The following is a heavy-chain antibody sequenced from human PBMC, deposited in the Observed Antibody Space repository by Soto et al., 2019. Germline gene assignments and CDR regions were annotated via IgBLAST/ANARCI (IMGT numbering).Heavy chain of an antibody. CDR3: AKDRKYQLLFDYYYMDV. CDR2: ISGSGGST. D-gene: IGHD2-2*01. Sequence: GGSLRLSCAASGFTFSSHAMSWVRQAPGKGLEWVSAISGSGGSTYYADSVKGRFTISRDNSKNTLYLQMNSLRAEDTAVYYCAKDRKYQLLFDYYYMDVWGKGTTVTVSS. CDR1: GFTFSSHA. V-gene: IGHV3-23*01. J-gene: IGHJ6*03.